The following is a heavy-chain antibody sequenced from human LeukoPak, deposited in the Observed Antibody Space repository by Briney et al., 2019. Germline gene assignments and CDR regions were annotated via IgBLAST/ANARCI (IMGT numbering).Heavy chain of an antibody. CDR2: ISYDGSDK. V-gene: IGHV3-30-3*01. Sequence: PGRSLRLSCAASGFTFSSYAMHWVRQAPRKGLEWVAVISYDGSDKYYADSVKGRFTISRDNSKNTLYLQMNSLRAEDTAVYYCARAAYYYDSSGIRSAFDIWGQGTMVTVSS. D-gene: IGHD3-22*01. J-gene: IGHJ3*02. CDR3: ARAAYYYDSSGIRSAFDI. CDR1: GFTFSSYA.